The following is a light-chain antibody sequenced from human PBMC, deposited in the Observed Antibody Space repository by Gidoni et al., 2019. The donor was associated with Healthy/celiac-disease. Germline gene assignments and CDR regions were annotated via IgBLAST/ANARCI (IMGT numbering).Light chain of an antibody. J-gene: IGKJ1*01. V-gene: IGKV3-20*01. CDR1: QSVSSSY. CDR3: QQYGSSPPYT. CDR2: GAS. Sequence: EIVLTQSPGTLSLSPGERATLSCSASQSVSSSYLAWYQQKPGQAPRLLIYGASSRATGIPDRFSGSGSGTDFTLTISRLEPEDFALYYCQQYGSSPPYTFXXXTRVEIK.